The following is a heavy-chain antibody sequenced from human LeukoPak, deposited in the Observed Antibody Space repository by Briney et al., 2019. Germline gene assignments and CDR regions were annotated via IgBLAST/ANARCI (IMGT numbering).Heavy chain of an antibody. CDR3: AGDPAWSSRRDRAFDI. Sequence: SETLSLTCTVSGGSISSRSYYWGWIRQPPGKGLEWIGRVYNSGSTFYNPSYKSRVTISLDTSKNQLSLNLNSVTAADTAVYYCAGDPAWSSRRDRAFDIWGQGTMVTVSS. J-gene: IGHJ3*02. CDR2: VYNSGST. D-gene: IGHD3-10*01. CDR1: GGSISSRSYY. V-gene: IGHV4-39*07.